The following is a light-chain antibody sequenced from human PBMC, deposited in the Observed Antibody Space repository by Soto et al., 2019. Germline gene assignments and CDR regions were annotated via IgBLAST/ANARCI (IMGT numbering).Light chain of an antibody. CDR3: SSYEGSGSPSYV. V-gene: IGLV2-8*01. J-gene: IGLJ1*01. Sequence: QSALTQPPSASGSPGQSVTISCTGTSSDVGGYNYVSWYQQHPGKAPNLMIYDVTKRPSGVPDRFSGSKSGNTASLTVSGLQAEDEADYYCSSYEGSGSPSYVFGTGTKVTVL. CDR2: DVT. CDR1: SSDVGGYNY.